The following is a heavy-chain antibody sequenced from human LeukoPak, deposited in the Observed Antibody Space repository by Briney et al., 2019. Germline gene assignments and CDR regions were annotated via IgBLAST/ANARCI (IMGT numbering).Heavy chain of an antibody. Sequence: ASVKVSCKASGYTFTSYGISWVRQAPGQGLEWMGWISAYNGNTNYAQKLQGRVTMTTDTSTSTAYMELRSLRSDDTAVYYCAKDRGYSYGLGRPAGMDVWGQGTTVTVSS. D-gene: IGHD5-18*01. CDR1: GYTFTSYG. V-gene: IGHV1-18*01. CDR2: ISAYNGNT. CDR3: AKDRGYSYGLGRPAGMDV. J-gene: IGHJ6*02.